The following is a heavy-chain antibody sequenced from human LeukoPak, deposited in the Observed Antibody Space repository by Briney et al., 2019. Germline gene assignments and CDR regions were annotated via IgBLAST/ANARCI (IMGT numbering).Heavy chain of an antibody. CDR2: IRDSGEA. CDR1: GFTFSSYW. V-gene: IGHV3-66*03. Sequence: GGSLRLSCAASGFTFSSYWMSWVRQAPGKGLEWVGLIRDSGEAFYADFARGRFAISRDESENTLYLQMNSLRVEDTAVYFCARDRAANQDWVEFDPWGQGTPVIVSS. D-gene: IGHD3/OR15-3a*01. CDR3: ARDRAANQDWVEFDP. J-gene: IGHJ5*02.